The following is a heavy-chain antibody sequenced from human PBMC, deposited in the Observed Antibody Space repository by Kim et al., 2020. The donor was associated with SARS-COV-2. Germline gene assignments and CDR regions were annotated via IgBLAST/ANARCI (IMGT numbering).Heavy chain of an antibody. CDR2: IYYSGST. D-gene: IGHD3-22*01. V-gene: IGHV4-59*01. CDR1: GGSISSYY. CDR3: ARDRFAYYYDSSGYYYESYFDY. Sequence: SETLSLTCTVSGGSISSYYWSWIRQPPGKGLEWIGYIYYSGSTNYNPSLKSRVTISVDTSKNQFSLKLSSVTAADTAVYYCARDRFAYYYDSSGYYYESYFDYWGQGTLVTVSS. J-gene: IGHJ4*02.